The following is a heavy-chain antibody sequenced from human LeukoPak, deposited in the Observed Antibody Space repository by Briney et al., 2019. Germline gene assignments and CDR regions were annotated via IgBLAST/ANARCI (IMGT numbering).Heavy chain of an antibody. Sequence: PSETLSLTCAVYGGSFSGYYWSWIRQPPGKGLEWIGEINHSGSTNYNPSLKSRVTISVDTSKNQFSLELSSVTAADTAVYYCASAGGYCSSTSCPNGGVYYFDYWGQGTLVTVSS. CDR2: INHSGST. D-gene: IGHD2-2*01. J-gene: IGHJ4*02. CDR1: GGSFSGYY. CDR3: ASAGGYCSSTSCPNGGVYYFDY. V-gene: IGHV4-34*01.